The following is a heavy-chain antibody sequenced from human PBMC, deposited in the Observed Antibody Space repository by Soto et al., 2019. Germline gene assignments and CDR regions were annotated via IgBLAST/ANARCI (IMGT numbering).Heavy chain of an antibody. CDR3: TTAAYCSGATCYSGHNWFDP. CDR1: GYTLTEVS. Sequence: ASVKVSCKVSGYTLTEVSIHWVRQAPGKGLEWMGGFDPENDETNYAQRFQGRFTMTEDSSTDTAFMELNSLRSDDTAVYYCTTAAYCSGATCYSGHNWFDPWGQGTMVTVYS. V-gene: IGHV1-24*01. D-gene: IGHD2-15*01. J-gene: IGHJ5*02. CDR2: FDPENDET.